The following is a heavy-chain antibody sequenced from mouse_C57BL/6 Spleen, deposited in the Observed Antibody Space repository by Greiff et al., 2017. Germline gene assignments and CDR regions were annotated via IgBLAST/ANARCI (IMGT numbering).Heavy chain of an antibody. Sequence: EVKLMESGAELVRPGASVKLSCTASGFNIKDDYMHWVKQRPEQGLEWIGWIDPENGDTEYASKFQGKATITADTSSNTAYLQLSSLTSEDTAVYYCTTSYYYGSSPDWYFDVWGTGTTVTVSS. CDR2: IDPENGDT. V-gene: IGHV14-4*01. CDR1: GFNIKDDY. J-gene: IGHJ1*03. D-gene: IGHD1-1*01. CDR3: TTSYYYGSSPDWYFDV.